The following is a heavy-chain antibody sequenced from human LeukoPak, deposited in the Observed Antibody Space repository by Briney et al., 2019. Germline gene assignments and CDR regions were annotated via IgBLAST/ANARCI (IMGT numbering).Heavy chain of an antibody. CDR3: ARIRDGYNDAYDL. Sequence: ASVKVSCKASGYTFTSYGISWVRQAPGQGLEWMGWISVYNGNTKYVQKFQGRVTMTTDTSTRTAYMELSSLRSEDTAIYYCARIRDGYNDAYDLWGQGTVVTVPS. J-gene: IGHJ3*01. D-gene: IGHD5-24*01. V-gene: IGHV1-18*01. CDR1: GYTFTSYG. CDR2: ISVYNGNT.